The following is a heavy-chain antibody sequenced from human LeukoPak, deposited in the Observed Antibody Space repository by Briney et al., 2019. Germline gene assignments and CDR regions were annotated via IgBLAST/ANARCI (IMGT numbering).Heavy chain of an antibody. J-gene: IGHJ4*02. CDR1: GGSISSYY. Sequence: SETLSLTCTVSGGSISSYYWSWIRQPPGEGLEWIGYIYYSGSTNYNPSLKSRVTISVDTSKNQFSLKLSSVTAADTAVYYCARGPELRPINYFDYWGQGTLVTVSS. CDR3: ARGPELRPINYFDY. V-gene: IGHV4-59*01. D-gene: IGHD1-7*01. CDR2: IYYSGST.